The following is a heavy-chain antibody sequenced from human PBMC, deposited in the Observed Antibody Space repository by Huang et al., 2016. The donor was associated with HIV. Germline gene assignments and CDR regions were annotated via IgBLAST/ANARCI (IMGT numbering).Heavy chain of an antibody. D-gene: IGHD3-22*01. CDR3: ARDRLLNYYDSSGYFYYFDY. J-gene: IGHJ4*02. CDR1: GFPFSSYW. Sequence: EVQLVESGGGLVQPGGSLRLSCAASGFPFSSYWMSWVRQAPGEGLEWVANIKQDGSEKYYVDSVKGRFTISRDNAKNSLYLQMNSLRAEDTAVYYCARDRLLNYYDSSGYFYYFDYWGQGTLVTVSS. V-gene: IGHV3-7*01. CDR2: IKQDGSEK.